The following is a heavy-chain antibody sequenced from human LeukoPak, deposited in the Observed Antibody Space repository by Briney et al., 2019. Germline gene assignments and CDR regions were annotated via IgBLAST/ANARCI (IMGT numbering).Heavy chain of an antibody. CDR2: IYTSGNT. CDR1: GGSISGGSYY. J-gene: IGHJ3*02. D-gene: IGHD3-10*01. Sequence: SETLSLTCTVSGGSISGGSYYWSWIRQPAGRGLEWIGRIYTSGNTDYNPSLKSRVTMSVDTSKNQFSLKLSSVTAADTAVYYCARLQLSTVVTHDAFDIWGQGTMVTVSS. V-gene: IGHV4-61*02. CDR3: ARLQLSTVVTHDAFDI.